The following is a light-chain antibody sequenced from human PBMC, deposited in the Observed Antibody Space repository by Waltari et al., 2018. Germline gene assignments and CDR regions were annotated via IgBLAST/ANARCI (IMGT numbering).Light chain of an antibody. CDR1: SLRSYH. CDR3: HSRDASGVGGA. CDR2: DQN. V-gene: IGLV3-19*01. J-gene: IGLJ2*01. Sequence: TQAPAVSVAVGQTVRITCQGDSLRSYHASWYQQRPGQAPTLLIYDQNNRPSGVPGRFSGSSSDNTASLTITGAQAEDEAYYYCHSRDASGVGGAFGGGTKLTVL.